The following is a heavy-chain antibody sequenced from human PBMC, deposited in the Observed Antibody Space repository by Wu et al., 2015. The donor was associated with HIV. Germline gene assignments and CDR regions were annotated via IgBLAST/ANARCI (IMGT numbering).Heavy chain of an antibody. V-gene: IGHV1-69*05. J-gene: IGHJ3*02. D-gene: IGHD5-24*01. CDR1: GGTFSSYA. CDR3: ARERGRDGYNYDAFDI. CDR2: IIPIFGTA. Sequence: QVQLVQSGAEVKKPGSSVKVSCKASGGTFSSYAISWVRQAPGQGLEWMGGIIPIFGTANYAQKFQGRVTITTDESTSTAYMELSSLRSEDTAVYYCARERGRDGYNYDAFDIWGQGDNGHRLF.